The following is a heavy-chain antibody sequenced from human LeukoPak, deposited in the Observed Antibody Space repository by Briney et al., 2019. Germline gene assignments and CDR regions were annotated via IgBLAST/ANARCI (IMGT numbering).Heavy chain of an antibody. V-gene: IGHV4-59*11. Sequence: SETLSLTCAVSGAFMNTHYWSWIRQPPGKGLERVGYMLDTVTTKDNPSLKSRFTLSADTSKNQFSLRLTSVTAADTAVYYCATIRRGNIFGYFDFWGQGIPVTVSS. CDR2: MLDTVTT. J-gene: IGHJ4*02. CDR1: GAFMNTHY. D-gene: IGHD5-18*01. CDR3: ATIRRGNIFGYFDF.